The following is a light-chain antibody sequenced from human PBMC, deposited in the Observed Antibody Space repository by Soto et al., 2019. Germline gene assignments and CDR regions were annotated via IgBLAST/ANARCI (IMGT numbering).Light chain of an antibody. CDR1: QSVSSN. J-gene: IGKJ1*01. V-gene: IGKV3-15*01. CDR3: QQYNNWPPWT. Sequence: EXXMTQSXATLSVSPGERATLSCRASQSVSSNLAWYQQKRGQAPRLLIYAASTRATGIPARFSGTGSGTEFTLTISSLQSEDFAVYYCQQYNNWPPWTFGQGTKVEIK. CDR2: AAS.